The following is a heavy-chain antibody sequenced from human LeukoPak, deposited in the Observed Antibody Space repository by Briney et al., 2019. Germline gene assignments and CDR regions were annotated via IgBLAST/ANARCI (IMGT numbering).Heavy chain of an antibody. V-gene: IGHV4-59*12. CDR2: ISYSGST. Sequence: SETLSLTCTVSGGSISSYYWSWIRQPPGKGLEYIGFISYSGSTIYNPSLKTRVTISVDTSKNHFSLKLSSVTAADTAVYYCARDSSSWDNWFDPWGQGTLVTVSS. D-gene: IGHD6-13*01. J-gene: IGHJ5*02. CDR3: ARDSSSWDNWFDP. CDR1: GGSISSYY.